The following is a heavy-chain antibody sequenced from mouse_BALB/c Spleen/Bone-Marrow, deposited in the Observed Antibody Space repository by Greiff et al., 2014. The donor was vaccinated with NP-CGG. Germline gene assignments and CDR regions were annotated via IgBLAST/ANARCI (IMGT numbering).Heavy chain of an antibody. CDR2: IYPGSGGT. Sequence: QVQLKQSGAELVRPGTSVKVSCKASGYALTNYLIEWVKQRPGQGLEWIGVIYPGSGGTNYNEKFRDKATLTADKSSSTAYMQLSSLTSDDSAVYFCARGTTVYYFDYGGQGTTLTVSS. V-gene: IGHV1-54*01. CDR3: ARGTTVYYFDY. CDR1: GYALTNYL. J-gene: IGHJ2*01. D-gene: IGHD1-1*01.